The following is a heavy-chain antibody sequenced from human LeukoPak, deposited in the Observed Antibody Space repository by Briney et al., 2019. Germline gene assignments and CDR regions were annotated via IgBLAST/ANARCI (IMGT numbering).Heavy chain of an antibody. CDR2: IRYDGSNK. V-gene: IGHV3-30*02. D-gene: IGHD3-3*01. Sequence: GGALRLSSAASGFTFSSYGMHWVPPALGKGLWWVAFIRYDGSNKYYADSVKGRFTISRDNTKNTLYLQMNSLRAEDTAVYYCAKDLFRYYDFWSGYYIDDWGQGTLVTVSS. CDR1: GFTFSSYG. CDR3: AKDLFRYYDFWSGYYIDD. J-gene: IGHJ4*02.